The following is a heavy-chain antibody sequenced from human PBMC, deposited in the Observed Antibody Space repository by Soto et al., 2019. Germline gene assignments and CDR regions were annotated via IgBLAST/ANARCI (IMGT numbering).Heavy chain of an antibody. CDR1: GGTFSSYA. CDR2: IIPIFGTA. J-gene: IGHJ6*02. V-gene: IGHV1-69*06. Sequence: QVQLVQSGAEVKKPGSSVKVSCKASGGTFSSYAISWVRQAPGQGLEWMGGIIPIFGTANYAQKFQGRVTITADKSTSKAYMELSSLRSDDTAVYYCARAKYDILTGYYNNYYYYGMDVWGQGPTVTVSS. CDR3: ARAKYDILTGYYNNYYYYGMDV. D-gene: IGHD3-9*01.